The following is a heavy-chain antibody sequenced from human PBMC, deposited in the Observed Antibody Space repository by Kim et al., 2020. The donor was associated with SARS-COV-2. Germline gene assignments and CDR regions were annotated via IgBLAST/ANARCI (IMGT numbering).Heavy chain of an antibody. CDR3: VSLCTGYVWEKVDY. Sequence: GGSLRLSCVASGFTFSSYCMHWVRQAPGKGLEWVSRVNSDGSSTSYADSVKGRFTISRDNARNTLYLQMNSLRAEDTAVYYCVSLCTGYVWEKVDYWGQGTLVTVSS. V-gene: IGHV3-74*01. CDR2: VNSDGSST. CDR1: GFTFSSYC. D-gene: IGHD3-16*01. J-gene: IGHJ4*02.